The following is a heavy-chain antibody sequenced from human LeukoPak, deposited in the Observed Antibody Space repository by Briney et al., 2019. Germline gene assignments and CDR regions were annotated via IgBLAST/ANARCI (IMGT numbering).Heavy chain of an antibody. CDR2: MSYDGSNK. V-gene: IGHV3-30-3*01. J-gene: IGHJ6*02. Sequence: GGSLRLSCAASGFTFSDYAMHWVRQAPGKGLEWVAVMSYDGSNKYYEDSVKGRFTISRDNSKNTLYVQMNSLRVEDTAVYYCARDFQWLRAMDVWGQGTTVTVSS. D-gene: IGHD6-19*01. CDR3: ARDFQWLRAMDV. CDR1: GFTFSDYA.